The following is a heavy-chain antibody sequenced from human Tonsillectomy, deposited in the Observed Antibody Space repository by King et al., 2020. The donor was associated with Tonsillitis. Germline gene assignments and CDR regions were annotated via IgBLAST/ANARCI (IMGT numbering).Heavy chain of an antibody. Sequence: VQLVESGTEVKKPGASVKVSCKASGYTFTGYYMHWVRQAPGQGLEWMGWINPNSGGTKDAQKFQGRVTMTRETSISTAFMGGNRLRSDETAVYYCATSPANSGSFHYWGQGTLVTVSS. V-gene: IGHV1-2*02. D-gene: IGHD1-26*01. CDR2: INPNSGGT. J-gene: IGHJ4*02. CDR3: ATSPANSGSFHY. CDR1: GYTFTGYY.